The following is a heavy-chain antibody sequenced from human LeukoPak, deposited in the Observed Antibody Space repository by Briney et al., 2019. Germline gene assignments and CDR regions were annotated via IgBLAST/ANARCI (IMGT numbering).Heavy chain of an antibody. CDR3: ARFDYGAPDY. Sequence: PSHTLSLTCGISVDSDYSISAACNSSRKSPSRGLEWLGRTYYRSKWYTDYTVSLRSRLSINPDTCNNQFSLQLSSVTAEDTAVYYCARFDYGAPDYWGQGTLVTVSS. J-gene: IGHJ4*02. D-gene: IGHD3-16*01. V-gene: IGHV6-1*01. CDR2: TYYRSKWYT. CDR1: VDSDYSISAA.